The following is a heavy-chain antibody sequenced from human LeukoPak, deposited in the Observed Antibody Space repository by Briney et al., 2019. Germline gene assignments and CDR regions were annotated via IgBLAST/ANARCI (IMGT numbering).Heavy chain of an antibody. CDR2: FDPEDGET. J-gene: IGHJ5*02. Sequence: GASVKVSCKVSGYTLTVLSMHWVRQAPGKGLEWMGGFDPEDGETIYAQKFQGRVTMTEDTSTDTAYMELSSLRSEDTAVYYCATFGIVVVPAAMPNNWFDPWGQGTLVTVSS. CDR1: GYTLTVLS. CDR3: ATFGIVVVPAAMPNNWFDP. V-gene: IGHV1-24*01. D-gene: IGHD2-2*01.